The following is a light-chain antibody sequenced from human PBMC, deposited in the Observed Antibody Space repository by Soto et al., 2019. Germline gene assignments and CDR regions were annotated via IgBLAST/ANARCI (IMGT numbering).Light chain of an antibody. J-gene: IGKJ2*03. V-gene: IGKV3-20*01. Sequence: EIVLTQSPGTLSLSPGDRVTLSCRASQSVSSNYLAWYQQKRGQAPRLLIYATSARATGIPDRFSGSGSGTDFTLTISRLEPEDFAMYYCQQYGDYNSPRYSFGQGTRLEI. CDR2: ATS. CDR3: QQYGDYNSPRYS. CDR1: QSVSSNY.